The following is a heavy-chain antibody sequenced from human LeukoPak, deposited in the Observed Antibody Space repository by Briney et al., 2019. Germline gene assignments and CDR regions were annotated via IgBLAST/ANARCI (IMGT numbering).Heavy chain of an antibody. D-gene: IGHD2-21*01. J-gene: IGHJ2*01. V-gene: IGHV3-30*03. CDR1: GFTFKSFG. CDR3: AGGGKIDWYFDL. CDR2: ISYDGSNK. Sequence: GGSLRLSCAASGFTFKSFGMHWVRQAPPGKGLEWVAVISYDGSNKYYADSVKGRFTISRDNSKNTLYLQMNSLRAEDTAVYYCAGGGKIDWYFDLWGRGTLVTVSS.